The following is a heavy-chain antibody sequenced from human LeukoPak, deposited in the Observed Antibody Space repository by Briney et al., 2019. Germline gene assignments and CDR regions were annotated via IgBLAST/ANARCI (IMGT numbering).Heavy chain of an antibody. J-gene: IGHJ4*02. CDR2: MYYSGST. V-gene: IGHV4-39*01. CDR3: ARNRITIFGDPHYFDY. Sequence: NPSETLSLTCTVSGGSISSSSYNWGWIRQAPGKGLEWIGSMYYSGSTYYNPSLKSRVTISVDTSKTQFSLKLSSVTAADTAVYYCARNRITIFGDPHYFDYWGQGTLVTVSS. CDR1: GGSISSSSYN. D-gene: IGHD3-3*01.